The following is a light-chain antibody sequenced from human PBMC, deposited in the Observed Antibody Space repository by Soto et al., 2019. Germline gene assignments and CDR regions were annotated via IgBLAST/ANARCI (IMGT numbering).Light chain of an antibody. CDR1: RSDVGDYNY. CDR2: EVS. V-gene: IGLV2-8*01. CDR3: SSYAGFNNFYV. J-gene: IGLJ1*01. Sequence: QSVLTLPPSASGSPGQSVNISCTGTRSDVGDYNYVSWYQQHPGKAPKLMIYEVSKRPSGVPDRFSGSKSANTASLTVSGLQAEDEADYYCSSYAGFNNFYVFGTGTKSPS.